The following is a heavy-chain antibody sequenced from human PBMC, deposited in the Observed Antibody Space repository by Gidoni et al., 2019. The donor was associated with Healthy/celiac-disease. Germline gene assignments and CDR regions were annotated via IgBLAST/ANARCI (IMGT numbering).Heavy chain of an antibody. CDR3: AAASYYDILTGYYDDAFDI. Sequence: QMKLVQSGPEVKKPGTSVKVSCKASGFTFTSSAVQWGRQARGQRLEWIGWIVVRSGNTNYAQKFQERGTITRDMSTSTAYMELRSLRSEDKAGYYCAAASYYDILTGYYDDAFDIWGQGTMVTVSS. CDR1: GFTFTSSA. D-gene: IGHD3-9*01. J-gene: IGHJ3*02. V-gene: IGHV1-58*01. CDR2: IVVRSGNT.